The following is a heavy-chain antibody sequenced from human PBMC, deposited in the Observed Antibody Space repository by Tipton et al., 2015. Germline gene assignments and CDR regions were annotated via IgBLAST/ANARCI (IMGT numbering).Heavy chain of an antibody. CDR2: IRDDGRDT. V-gene: IGHV3-74*03. J-gene: IGHJ4*02. Sequence: SLRLSCAASGFTFSSHWMHWVRQAPGKGLVWVSRIRDDGRDTTYADSVKGRFTISRDNAKNTLYLQMNSLRAEDTAVYFCAKDWEGSGSFPFDYWGQGTLVTVSS. CDR1: GFTFSSHW. CDR3: AKDWEGSGSFPFDY. D-gene: IGHD3-10*01.